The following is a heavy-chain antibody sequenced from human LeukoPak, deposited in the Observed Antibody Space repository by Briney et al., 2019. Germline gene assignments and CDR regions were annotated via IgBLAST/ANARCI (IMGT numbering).Heavy chain of an antibody. V-gene: IGHV4-34*01. D-gene: IGHD6-19*01. Sequence: QPSETLSLTCAVYGGSFSGYYWSWIRQPPGKGLEWIGEINHSGSTNYNPSLKSRVTISVDTSKNQFSLKLSSVTAADTAVYYCARGPSGWYVWFDPWGQGTLVTVSS. CDR1: GGSFSGYY. CDR2: INHSGST. J-gene: IGHJ5*02. CDR3: ARGPSGWYVWFDP.